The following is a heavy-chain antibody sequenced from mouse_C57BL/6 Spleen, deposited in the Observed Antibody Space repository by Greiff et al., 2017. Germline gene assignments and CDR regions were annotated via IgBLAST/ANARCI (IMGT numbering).Heavy chain of an antibody. CDR3: ARRRSAMDD. V-gene: IGHV5-4*03. CDR1: GFTFSSDA. J-gene: IGHJ4*01. CDR2: FSDGGSYA. Sequence: EVKVVESGGGLAKPGGSLKLSCAASGFTFSSDAMSWVRQTSEKRLEWVATFSDGGSYAYYPDSVMGRFTISRDNAKNNLYLQVSHLKSEDRAMYYCARRRSAMDDWGTGTSVTVSS.